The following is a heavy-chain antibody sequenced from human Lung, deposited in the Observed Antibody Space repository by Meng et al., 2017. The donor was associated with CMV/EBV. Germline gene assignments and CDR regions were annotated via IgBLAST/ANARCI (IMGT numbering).Heavy chain of an antibody. Sequence: SXTLSLTCTVSGYSISSGYYWGWIRQPPGKGLEWIGSIYHSGSTYYNPSLKSRVTISVDTSKNQFSLKLSSVTAADTAVYYCARVGWEHGADYWGQGTLVTVSS. CDR1: GYSISSGYY. CDR2: IYHSGST. V-gene: IGHV4-38-2*02. CDR3: ARVGWEHGADY. J-gene: IGHJ4*02. D-gene: IGHD1-26*01.